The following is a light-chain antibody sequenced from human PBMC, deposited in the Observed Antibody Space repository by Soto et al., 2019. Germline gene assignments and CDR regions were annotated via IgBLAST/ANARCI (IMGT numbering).Light chain of an antibody. CDR1: SSDVGSYNY. Sequence: SALTQPPSASGSPGQSVTISCTGTSSDVGSYNYVSWYQQHPGKAPKLIIYEVSKRPSGVPDRFSGSKSDNTASLTVSGLQGEDEADYYCSSYAGSNNLVVFGGGTKVTVL. CDR3: SSYAGSNNLVV. V-gene: IGLV2-8*01. CDR2: EVS. J-gene: IGLJ2*01.